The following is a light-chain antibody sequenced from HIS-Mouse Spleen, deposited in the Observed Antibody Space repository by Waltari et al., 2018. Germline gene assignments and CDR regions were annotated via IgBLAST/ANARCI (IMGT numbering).Light chain of an antibody. Sequence: QSALTQPASVSGSPGQPPTISCTGTSSDVGSYNLVPWYQQHPGKAPKRRIYEGSKRPSGVSNRFSGSKSGNTASLTISGLQAEDEADYYCCSYAGSSTWVFGGGTKLTVL. CDR3: CSYAGSSTWV. CDR2: EGS. CDR1: SSDVGSYNL. J-gene: IGLJ3*02. V-gene: IGLV2-23*01.